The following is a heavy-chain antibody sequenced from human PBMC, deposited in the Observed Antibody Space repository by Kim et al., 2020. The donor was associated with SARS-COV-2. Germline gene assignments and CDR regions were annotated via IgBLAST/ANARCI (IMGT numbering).Heavy chain of an antibody. J-gene: IGHJ4*02. V-gene: IGHV1-69*01. CDR3: ARDFFGYSDYHEGPYFDY. Sequence: QGRVTITADESTSTAYMELSSLRSEDTAVYYCARDFFGYSDYHEGPYFDYWGQGTLVTVSS. D-gene: IGHD4-17*01.